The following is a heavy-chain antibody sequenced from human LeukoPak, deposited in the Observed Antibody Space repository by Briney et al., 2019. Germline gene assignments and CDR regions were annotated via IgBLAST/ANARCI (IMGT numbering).Heavy chain of an antibody. J-gene: IGHJ4*02. CDR3: VKDLNCGGDCYSAAGH. V-gene: IGHV3-30*18. D-gene: IGHD2-21*02. Sequence: GKSLRLSCAASGSTFSNYVIHWVRQAPGKGLEWVAVISYDGSNKYYVDSVKGRFTISRDNSKNTLFLQMNSLRAEDTAVYYCVKDLNCGGDCYSAAGHWGQGILVTVSS. CDR2: ISYDGSNK. CDR1: GSTFSNYV.